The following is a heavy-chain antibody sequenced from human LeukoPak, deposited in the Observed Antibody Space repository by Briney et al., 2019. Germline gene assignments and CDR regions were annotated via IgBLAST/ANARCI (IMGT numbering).Heavy chain of an antibody. V-gene: IGHV1-69*05. CDR3: ARGEYLLLSPPGY. CDR2: IIPIFGTA. D-gene: IGHD2-2*01. Sequence: GASVRVSCKASGGTFSSHAISWVRQAPGQGLEWMGGIIPIFGTANYAQKFQGRVTITTDESTSTAYMELSSLRSEDTAVYYSARGEYLLLSPPGYWGQGTLVTVSS. CDR1: GGTFSSHA. J-gene: IGHJ4*02.